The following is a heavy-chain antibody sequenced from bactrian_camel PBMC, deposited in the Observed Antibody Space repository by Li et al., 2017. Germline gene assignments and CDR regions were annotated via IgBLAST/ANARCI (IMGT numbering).Heavy chain of an antibody. D-gene: IGHD1*01. CDR3: AADSRWVCYSASWSEYNY. J-gene: IGHJ4*01. CDR2: MDSDEYF. V-gene: IGHV3S53*01. Sequence: HVQLVESGGGSVQPGGSLRLSCAYSGSSYRAYCWGWLRQAPGKEREAVASMDSDEYFSYSKSVKGRFTVSIDIAKNTLYLQMNSLKPEDTAMYYCAADSRWVCYSASWSEYNYWGQGTQVTVS. CDR1: GSSYRAYC.